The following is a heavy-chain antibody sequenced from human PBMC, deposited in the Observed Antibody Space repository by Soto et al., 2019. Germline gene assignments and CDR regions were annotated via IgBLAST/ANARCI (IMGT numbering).Heavy chain of an antibody. Sequence: ASVKVSCKASGYTFTSYGISWVRQAPGQGLEWMGWISAYNGNTNYAQKLQGRVTMTTDTSTSTAYMELRSLRSDDTAVYYCARVGEVGDTEPWYYFDYWGQGTLVTVSS. CDR2: ISAYNGNT. D-gene: IGHD1-26*01. V-gene: IGHV1-18*01. CDR3: ARVGEVGDTEPWYYFDY. J-gene: IGHJ4*02. CDR1: GYTFTSYG.